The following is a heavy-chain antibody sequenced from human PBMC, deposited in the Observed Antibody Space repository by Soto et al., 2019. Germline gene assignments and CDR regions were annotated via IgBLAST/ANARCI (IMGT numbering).Heavy chain of an antibody. CDR3: ANSRDGYSFYFNSGMDV. Sequence: GGWLRLSCAAPGCTFSHYCIHWLSQALGKRHEWVAHILHDGGNAYYADSVKGRFSISRDNSTNTLLLQINSLTGDDTAVYYCANSRDGYSFYFNSGMDVWGQGTTVTVSS. V-gene: IGHV3-30*18. CDR2: ILHDGGNA. CDR1: GCTFSHYC. J-gene: IGHJ6*02. D-gene: IGHD4-4*01.